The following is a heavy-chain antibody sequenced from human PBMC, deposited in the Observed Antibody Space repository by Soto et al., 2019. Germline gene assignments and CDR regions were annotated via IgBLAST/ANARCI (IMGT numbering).Heavy chain of an antibody. CDR3: AKEVYCSGGSCYSALGDAFDV. CDR1: GFTFSSYA. D-gene: IGHD2-15*01. V-gene: IGHV3-23*01. J-gene: IGHJ3*01. Sequence: EVQLLESGGGLVQPGGSLRLSCAASGFTFSSYAMSWVRQAPGKGLERVSAITGSGGSTYYADSVKGRFTISRHNSKNTLYLQMNSLRAEYTAVYYCAKEVYCSGGSCYSALGDAFDVWGQGTMVTVSS. CDR2: ITGSGGST.